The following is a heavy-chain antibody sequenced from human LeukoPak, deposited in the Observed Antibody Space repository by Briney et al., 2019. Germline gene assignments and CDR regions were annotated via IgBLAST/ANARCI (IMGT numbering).Heavy chain of an antibody. CDR3: ARARDDYVWGSYRSSFDY. CDR2: IYYSGST. V-gene: IGHV4-59*01. Sequence: PSETLSLTCTVFGGSISSYYWSWIRQPPGKGLEWIGYIYYSGSTNYNPSLKSRVTISVDTSKNQFSLKLSSVTAADTAVYYCARARDDYVWGSYRSSFDYWGQGTLVTVSS. CDR1: GGSISSYY. J-gene: IGHJ4*02. D-gene: IGHD3-16*02.